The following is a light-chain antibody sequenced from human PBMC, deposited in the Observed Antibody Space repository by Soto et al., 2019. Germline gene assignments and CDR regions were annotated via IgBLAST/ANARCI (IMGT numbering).Light chain of an antibody. CDR3: QRLKTYPLT. V-gene: IGKV1-9*01. CDR1: QGISSY. J-gene: IGKJ4*01. Sequence: IQLTQSPSSLSASVGDRVTITCRASQGISSYLAWYQQKPGKAPKLLIYAASTLQSGVPSRFSDSGSGTDFPLTFGSLQPEDFRIYSCQRLKTYPLTCGEGT. CDR2: AAS.